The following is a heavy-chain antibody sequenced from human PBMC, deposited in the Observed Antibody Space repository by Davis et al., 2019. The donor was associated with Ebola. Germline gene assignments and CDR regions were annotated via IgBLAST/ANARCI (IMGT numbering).Heavy chain of an antibody. J-gene: IGHJ6*02. D-gene: IGHD3-22*01. CDR2: INPSGGST. CDR3: SSGYYSGAYGMDV. Sequence: ASVKVSCKASGYTFTSYYMHWVRQAPGQGLEWMGIINPSGGSTSYAQKFQGRVTITRDTSASTAYMELSSLRSEDTAVYYCSSGYYSGAYGMDVWGQGTTVTVSS. CDR1: GYTFTSYY. V-gene: IGHV1-46*03.